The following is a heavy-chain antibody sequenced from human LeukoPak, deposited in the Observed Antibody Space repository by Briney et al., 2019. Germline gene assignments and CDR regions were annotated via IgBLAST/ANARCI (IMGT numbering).Heavy chain of an antibody. J-gene: IGHJ4*02. CDR3: ARRAGAYSHPYDY. CDR2: ICSGGST. CDR1: GFIVRNYY. Sequence: GGSLRLSCAASGFIVRNYYLSWVRQAPGKGLEWVSVICSGGSTYYADSVEGRFTISRDNSKNTVSLQMKSLRAEDTAVYYCARRAGAYSHPYDYWGQGTLVTVSS. D-gene: IGHD4/OR15-4a*01. V-gene: IGHV3-53*01.